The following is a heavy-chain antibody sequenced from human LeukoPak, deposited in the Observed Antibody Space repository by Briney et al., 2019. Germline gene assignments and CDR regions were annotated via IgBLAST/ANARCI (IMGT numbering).Heavy chain of an antibody. CDR3: AKSDVEAAASSAYFDF. D-gene: IGHD6-13*01. V-gene: IGHV3-23*01. CDR1: GFTFSNYA. CDR2: MSGTGGII. Sequence: PGGSLRLSCAASGFTFSNYAMSWVRQVPGRGLEWVSSMSGTGGIIYYADSVKGRFTVTRDNSKNILYLQMNSPTVEDTAVYFCAKSDVEAAASSAYFDFWGQGSLVTVSS. J-gene: IGHJ4*02.